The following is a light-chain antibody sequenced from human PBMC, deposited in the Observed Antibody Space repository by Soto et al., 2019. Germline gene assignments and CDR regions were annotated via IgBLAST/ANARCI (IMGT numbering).Light chain of an antibody. CDR2: SAS. CDR1: QTIRKY. Sequence: DIQMTQSPSSLSASVGDSVTMTCRASQTIRKYLNWYRQKAGKAPELLIHSASTLQTGVPSRFSGSGSGTDFALTITSLQPEDFATYYCQQSYTTPVTFGQGTRLEIK. V-gene: IGKV1-39*01. CDR3: QQSYTTPVT. J-gene: IGKJ5*01.